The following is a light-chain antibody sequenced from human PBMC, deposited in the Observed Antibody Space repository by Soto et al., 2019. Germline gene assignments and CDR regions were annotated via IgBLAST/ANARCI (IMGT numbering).Light chain of an antibody. CDR2: EAS. Sequence: DLQMTQSPSTLSASVGDRVTIACRASQNIGISLAWYQQKPGKAPKLLIYEASNLESGVPSRFSGSGSGTQFTLTISSLQPDDFATYSFQQYYHMRTFGQGTKVEI. CDR3: QQYYHMRT. V-gene: IGKV1-5*03. J-gene: IGKJ1*01. CDR1: QNIGIS.